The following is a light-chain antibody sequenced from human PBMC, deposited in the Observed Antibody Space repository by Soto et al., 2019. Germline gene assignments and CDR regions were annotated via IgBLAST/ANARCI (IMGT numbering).Light chain of an antibody. J-gene: IGKJ1*01. V-gene: IGKV1-5*01. Sequence: DIQMTQSPSTLSASVGDRVTITCRASQSISRWLVWYQQKPGKAPKVLSYDASILASGVPSRFSGSGSGTEFTLPITSLQPDDFATYYCQQYNNYLTWTFGQGTKVEIK. CDR2: DAS. CDR1: QSISRW. CDR3: QQYNNYLTWT.